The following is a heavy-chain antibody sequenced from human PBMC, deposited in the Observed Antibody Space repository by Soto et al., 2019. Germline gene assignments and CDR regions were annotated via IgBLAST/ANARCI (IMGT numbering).Heavy chain of an antibody. J-gene: IGHJ4*02. Sequence: EVQLVQSGAEVKKPGESLKISCKGSGYSFTSYWIGWVRQMPGKGLEWMGIIYPGDSDTRYSPSFQGQVTISADKSISTAYLQWSSLKASDTAMYYCARRSLWPNTGLLSGFDYWGQGTLVTVSS. D-gene: IGHD1-26*01. CDR1: GYSFTSYW. V-gene: IGHV5-51*01. CDR3: ARRSLWPNTGLLSGFDY. CDR2: IYPGDSDT.